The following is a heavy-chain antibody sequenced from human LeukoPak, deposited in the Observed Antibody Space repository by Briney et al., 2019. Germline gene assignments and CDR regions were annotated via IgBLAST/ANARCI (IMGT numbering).Heavy chain of an antibody. J-gene: IGHJ4*02. CDR2: IYHSGST. CDR3: ASMTTVTTELGY. D-gene: IGHD4-17*01. CDR1: GGSISSGGYY. V-gene: IGHV4-30-2*01. Sequence: SETLSLTCTVSGGSISSGGYYWSWIRQPPGKGLEWIGYIYHSGSTYYNPSLKSRVTISADRSKNQFSLKLSSVTAADTAVYYCASMTTVTTELGYWGQGTLVTVSS.